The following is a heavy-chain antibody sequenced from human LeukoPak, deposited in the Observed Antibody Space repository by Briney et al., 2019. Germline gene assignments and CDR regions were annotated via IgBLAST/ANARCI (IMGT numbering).Heavy chain of an antibody. CDR2: IRQDGSEK. J-gene: IGHJ3*02. CDR3: ARDPRTDAFDI. V-gene: IGHV3-7*04. CDR1: GFTFSNYW. Sequence: GGSLRLSCAASGFTFSNYWMSWVRQAPGKGLEGVANIRQDGSEKYYVDSVKGRFTISRDNAKNSLYLQMNSLRAEDTAVYFCARDPRTDAFDIWGQGTMVTVSS.